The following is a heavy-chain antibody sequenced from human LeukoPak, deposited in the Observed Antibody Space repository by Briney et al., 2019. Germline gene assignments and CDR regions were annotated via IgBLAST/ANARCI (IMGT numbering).Heavy chain of an antibody. Sequence: SETLSLTCTVSGYSISSGYYWGWIRQPPGKGLEWIGYIYYSGSTNYNPSLKSRVTISVDTSKNQLSLKLSSVTAADTAVYYCARDSGTTGEVKFDPWGQGTLVTVSS. CDR1: GYSISSGYY. V-gene: IGHV4-38-2*02. J-gene: IGHJ5*02. CDR2: IYYSGST. D-gene: IGHD3-10*01. CDR3: ARDSGTTGEVKFDP.